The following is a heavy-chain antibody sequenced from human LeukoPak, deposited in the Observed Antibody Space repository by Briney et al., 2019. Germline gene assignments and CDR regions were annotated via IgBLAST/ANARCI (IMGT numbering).Heavy chain of an antibody. V-gene: IGHV1-18*01. CDR1: GYTFTSYG. Sequence: ASAKVSCKASGYTFTSYGISSVRQAPGQGLERMGWISAYNGNTNYAQKLQGRVTMTTDTSTSTAYMQLRSLRSDDTAVYYCASSWFGNNWFYPWGQGNLVTVSS. J-gene: IGHJ5*02. CDR3: ASSWFGNNWFYP. CDR2: ISAYNGNT. D-gene: IGHD3-10*01.